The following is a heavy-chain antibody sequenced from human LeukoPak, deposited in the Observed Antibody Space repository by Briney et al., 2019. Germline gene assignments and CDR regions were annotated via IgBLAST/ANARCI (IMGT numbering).Heavy chain of an antibody. Sequence: PGGSLRLSCAASGFTFSNYAMTWVRQAPGKGLEWVSGSSASGNSTYYADSVKGRFTISRDNSKNTLYLQMNSLRAEDTAVYYCAKSGTGNYYSYFDYWGQGTLVTVSS. CDR1: GFTFSNYA. V-gene: IGHV3-23*01. J-gene: IGHJ4*02. D-gene: IGHD1-26*01. CDR2: SSASGNST. CDR3: AKSGTGNYYSYFDY.